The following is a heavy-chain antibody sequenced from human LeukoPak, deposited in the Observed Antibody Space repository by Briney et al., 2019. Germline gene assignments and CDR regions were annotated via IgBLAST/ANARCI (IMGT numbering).Heavy chain of an antibody. CDR1: GFTFDDYA. J-gene: IGHJ4*02. V-gene: IGHV3-74*01. D-gene: IGHD1-26*01. CDR2: INSDGSST. CDR3: AGIVGATMLPY. Sequence: GGSLRLSCAASGFTFDDYAMHWVRQAPGKGLEWVSRINSDGSSTSYADSVKGRFTISRDNAKNSLYLQMNSLRAEDTAVYYCAGIVGATMLPYWGQGTLVTVSS.